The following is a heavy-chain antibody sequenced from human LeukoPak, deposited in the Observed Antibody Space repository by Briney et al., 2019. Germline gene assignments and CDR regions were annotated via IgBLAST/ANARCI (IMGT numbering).Heavy chain of an antibody. D-gene: IGHD3-10*01. V-gene: IGHV1-18*01. CDR3: ARGFGDLDYYYGMDV. CDR1: GYMFRNYG. CDR2: ISVYNDDT. Sequence: ASVKVSCKASGYMFRNYGIVWVRQAPGQGPEWMGWISVYNDDTYYAQTFQGRVTMTTVTLTTTAYMELTSLRSDDTAVYYCARGFGDLDYYYGMDVWGTGTTVTVFS. J-gene: IGHJ6*04.